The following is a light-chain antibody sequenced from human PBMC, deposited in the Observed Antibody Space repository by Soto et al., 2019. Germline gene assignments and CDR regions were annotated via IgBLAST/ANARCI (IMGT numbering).Light chain of an antibody. J-gene: IGKJ2*01. V-gene: IGKV3-20*01. CDR2: GAS. Sequence: EIVLTQSPGTLSLSPGERATLSCRASQSVSSSYLAWYQQKPGQAPRLLIYGASSRATGIPDRFSGSGSGSDFPLTISRLETEDFAVYYCQPYCSSPSYTFGQGTKLEIK. CDR3: QPYCSSPSYT. CDR1: QSVSSSY.